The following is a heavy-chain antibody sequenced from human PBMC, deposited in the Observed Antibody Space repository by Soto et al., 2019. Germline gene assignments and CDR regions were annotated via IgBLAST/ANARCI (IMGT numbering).Heavy chain of an antibody. J-gene: IGHJ6*02. Sequence: SETLSLTCTVSGGSISSGGYYWSWIRQHPGKGLEWIGYIYYSGSTYYNPSLKSRVTISVDTSKNQFSLKLSSVTAADTAVYYCARVTMVRGVIITTGDYYYYGMDVWGQGTTVTVSS. V-gene: IGHV4-31*03. D-gene: IGHD3-10*01. CDR3: ARVTMVRGVIITTGDYYYYGMDV. CDR2: IYYSGST. CDR1: GGSISSGGYY.